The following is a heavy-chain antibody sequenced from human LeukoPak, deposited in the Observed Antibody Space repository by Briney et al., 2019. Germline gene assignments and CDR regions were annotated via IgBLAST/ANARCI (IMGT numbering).Heavy chain of an antibody. J-gene: IGHJ6*02. CDR1: GGSFSGYY. Sequence: SETLSLTCAVYGGSFSGYYWSWIRQPPGKGLEWIGYIYYSGSTNYNPSLKSRVTISVDTSKNQFSLKLSSVTAADTAVYYCARVPASSSSRYYYYGMDVWGQGTTVTVSS. CDR3: ARVPASSSSRYYYYGMDV. D-gene: IGHD6-6*01. V-gene: IGHV4-59*01. CDR2: IYYSGST.